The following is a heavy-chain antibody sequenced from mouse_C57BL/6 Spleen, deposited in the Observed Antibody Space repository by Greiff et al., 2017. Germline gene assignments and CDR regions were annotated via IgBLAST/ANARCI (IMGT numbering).Heavy chain of an antibody. D-gene: IGHD1-1*01. CDR1: GYTFTSYW. CDR3: ASPTSVVAKGYFDY. V-gene: IGHV1-64*01. Sequence: VQLQQPGAELVKPGASVKLSCKASGYTFTSYWMHWVKQRPGQGLEWIGMIHPNSGSTNYNEKFKSKATLTVDKASSTAYMQLSSLTSEYAAVYYGASPTSVVAKGYFDYWGQGTTLTVSS. J-gene: IGHJ2*01. CDR2: IHPNSGST.